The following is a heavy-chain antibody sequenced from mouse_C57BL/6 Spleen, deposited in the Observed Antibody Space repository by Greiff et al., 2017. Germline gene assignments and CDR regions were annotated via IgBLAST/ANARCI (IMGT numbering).Heavy chain of an antibody. CDR1: GFTFSSYA. CDR3: ARGNYYGTEYYFDY. Sequence: EVKLVESGGGLVKPGGSLKLSCAASGFTFSSYAMSWVRQTPEKRLEWVATISDGGSYTYYPDNVKGRFTISRDNAKNNLYLQMSHLKSEDTAMYYCARGNYYGTEYYFDYWGQGTTLTVSS. CDR2: ISDGGSYT. V-gene: IGHV5-4*03. J-gene: IGHJ2*01. D-gene: IGHD1-1*01.